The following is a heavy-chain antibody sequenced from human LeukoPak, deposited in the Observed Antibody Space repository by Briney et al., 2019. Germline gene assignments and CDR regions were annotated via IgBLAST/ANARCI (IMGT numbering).Heavy chain of an antibody. CDR2: ISGSGGST. CDR1: GFTFSSYA. V-gene: IGHV3-23*01. D-gene: IGHD2-8*01. Sequence: PGGSLRLSCAASGFTFSSYAMSWVRQAPGKGLEWVSAISGSGGSTYYADSVKGRFTISRDNSKNTLYLQMNSLRAEDTAVYYCAKDQGIKTIVLMVYAQFDYWGQGTLVTVSS. J-gene: IGHJ4*02. CDR3: AKDQGIKTIVLMVYAQFDY.